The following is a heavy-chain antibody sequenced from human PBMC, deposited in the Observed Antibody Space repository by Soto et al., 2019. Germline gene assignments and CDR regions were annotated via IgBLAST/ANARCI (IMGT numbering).Heavy chain of an antibody. CDR1: GGSTSSYY. D-gene: IGHD3-10*01. CDR2: IYYSGST. CDR3: ARDQGSGSYYSDNNPDV. J-gene: IGHJ6*02. V-gene: IGHV4-30-4*01. Sequence: PSETLSLTCTVSGGSTSSYYWSWIRQPPGKGLEWIGYIYYSGSTYYNPSLKSRVTISVDTSKNQFSLKLSSVTAADTAVYYCARDQGSGSYYSDNNPDVWGQGTTVTVSS.